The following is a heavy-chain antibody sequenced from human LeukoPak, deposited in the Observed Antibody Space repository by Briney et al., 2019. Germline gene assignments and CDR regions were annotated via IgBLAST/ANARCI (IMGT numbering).Heavy chain of an antibody. CDR1: GGSISSYY. J-gene: IGHJ4*02. CDR3: ARGSFELDY. V-gene: IGHV4-59*01. Sequence: SSETLSLTCTVSGGSISSYYWSWIRQPPGKGLEWIGYIYYSGSTNYNPSLKSRVTISVDTSKNQFSLKLSSVTAADTAVYYCARGSFELDYWGQGTLVTVSS. D-gene: IGHD1-26*01. CDR2: IYYSGST.